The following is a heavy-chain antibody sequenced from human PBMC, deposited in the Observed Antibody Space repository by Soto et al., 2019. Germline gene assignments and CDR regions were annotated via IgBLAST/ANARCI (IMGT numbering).Heavy chain of an antibody. J-gene: IGHJ4*02. Sequence: QVQLVQSGAEEKKPGASVKVSCKASGYTFTSYAMHWVRQAPGQRLEWMGWINAGNGNTKYSQKCQGRVTITRDTPASTAYMELSSLRSENTAVYYCARAWGVVTAPDYWGKGTLVTVSS. V-gene: IGHV1-3*05. CDR2: INAGNGNT. D-gene: IGHD2-21*02. CDR3: ARAWGVVTAPDY. CDR1: GYTFTSYA.